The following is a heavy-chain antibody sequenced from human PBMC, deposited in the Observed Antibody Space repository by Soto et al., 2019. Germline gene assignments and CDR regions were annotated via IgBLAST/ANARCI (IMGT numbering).Heavy chain of an antibody. J-gene: IGHJ4*02. D-gene: IGHD5-12*01. CDR2: IYWDDDK. V-gene: IGHV2-5*02. CDR1: GFSLNTSGGG. Sequence: SCPTPVNPTQTLTLTRTLSGFSLNTSGGGVGWIRQPPGKALEWLALIYWDDDKRYSPSLKSRLTITKDTSKNQVVLTMTNMDPVDTATYYCAQTMSGYDYWGQGTLVTVSS. CDR3: AQTMSGYDY.